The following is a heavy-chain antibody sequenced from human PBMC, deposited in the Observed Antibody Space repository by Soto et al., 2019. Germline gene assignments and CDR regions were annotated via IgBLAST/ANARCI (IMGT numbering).Heavy chain of an antibody. CDR2: INAANGNT. J-gene: IGHJ4*02. D-gene: IGHD2-15*01. Sequence: ASVKVSCKASGYTFTSYAMHWVRQAPGQRLEWMGWINAANGNTKYSQKFQGRVTITRDTSASTAYMELSSLRSEDTAVYYCAGGGCSGDTCSSFPLVAWGQGT. CDR3: AGGGCSGDTCSSFPLVA. V-gene: IGHV1-3*01. CDR1: GYTFTSYA.